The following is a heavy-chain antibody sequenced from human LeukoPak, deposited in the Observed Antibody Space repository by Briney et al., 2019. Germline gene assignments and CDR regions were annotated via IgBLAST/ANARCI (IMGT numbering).Heavy chain of an antibody. CDR3: ASQYCGGDCYSEYYYGMDV. D-gene: IGHD2-21*02. V-gene: IGHV1-69*13. CDR1: GGTFSSYA. Sequence: ASVKVSCKASGGTFSSYAISWVRQAPGQGLEWMGGIIPIFGTANYAQKFQGRATITADESTSTAYMELSSLRSEDTAVYYCASQYCGGDCYSEYYYGMDVWGHGTTVTVSS. J-gene: IGHJ6*02. CDR2: IIPIFGTA.